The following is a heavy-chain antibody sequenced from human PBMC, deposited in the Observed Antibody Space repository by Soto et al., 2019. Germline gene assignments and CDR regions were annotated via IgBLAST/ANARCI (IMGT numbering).Heavy chain of an antibody. CDR3: AREVNAVAFDF. CDR1: GGSISSYGSY. J-gene: IGHJ3*01. D-gene: IGHD1-1*01. V-gene: IGHV4-31*03. CDR2: IDYSGST. Sequence: ASETLSLTCTVSGGSISSYGSYWTWIRQHPGKGLEWIGSIDYSGSTDSKPSLKSRLTMLRDTSKNQFSLKLSSVTAADTAMYYCAREVNAVAFDFWGQGTMVTVS.